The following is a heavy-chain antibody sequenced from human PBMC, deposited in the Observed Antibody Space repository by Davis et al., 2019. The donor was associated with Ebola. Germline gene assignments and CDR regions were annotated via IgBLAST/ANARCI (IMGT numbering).Heavy chain of an antibody. D-gene: IGHD3-10*01. CDR3: ARDGAWLGYYYYGMDV. CDR2: IIPIFGTT. Sequence: SVKVSCKASGCTFSSYAISWVRQAPGQGLEWMGGIIPIFGTTNYAQKFQGRVTITADESTSTAYIELSSLRSDDTAVYYCARDGAWLGYYYYGMDVWGKGTTVTVSS. J-gene: IGHJ6*04. CDR1: GCTFSSYA. V-gene: IGHV1-69*13.